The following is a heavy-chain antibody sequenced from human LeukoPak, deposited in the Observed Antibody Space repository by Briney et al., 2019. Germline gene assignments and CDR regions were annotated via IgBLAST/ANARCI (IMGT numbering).Heavy chain of an antibody. Sequence: PSETLSLTCAVYGGSFSGYYWSWIRQPPGKGLEWFGEINHSGSTNYNPSLKSRVTILVDTSKNQFSLQLNSVTPEDTAVYYCARDVTRDFDPWGQGTLVTVSP. CDR1: GGSFSGYY. D-gene: IGHD4-23*01. CDR3: ARDVTRDFDP. CDR2: INHSGST. J-gene: IGHJ5*02. V-gene: IGHV4-34*01.